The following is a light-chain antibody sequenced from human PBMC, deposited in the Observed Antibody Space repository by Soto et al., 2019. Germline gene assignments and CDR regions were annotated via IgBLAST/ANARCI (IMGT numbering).Light chain of an antibody. CDR3: QQGYGTPII. J-gene: IGKJ1*01. Sequence: DIQMTQSPSSLSAPVGDRVTITCRASQSISNDLNWDQQKQGQAPKLLIYAASTLESGVPSRFSGSGSGTDFTLTISSRPPEDSATYYCQQGYGTPIIVGQGTRVYSK. CDR2: AAS. V-gene: IGKV1-39*01. CDR1: QSISND.